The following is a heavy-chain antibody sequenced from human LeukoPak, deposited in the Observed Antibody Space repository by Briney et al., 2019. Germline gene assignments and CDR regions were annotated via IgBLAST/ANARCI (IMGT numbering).Heavy chain of an antibody. J-gene: IGHJ4*02. V-gene: IGHV4-39*01. CDR3: ARLMEDYDSSGYYL. Sequence: PSETLSLTCTVSGGSISSSSYYWGWIRQPPGKGLEWIGSIYYRGSIYYNPSLKSRVTISVDTSKNQFSLKLSSVTAADTAVYYCARLMEDYDSSGYYLWGQGTLVTVSS. CDR2: IYYRGSI. D-gene: IGHD3-22*01. CDR1: GGSISSSSYY.